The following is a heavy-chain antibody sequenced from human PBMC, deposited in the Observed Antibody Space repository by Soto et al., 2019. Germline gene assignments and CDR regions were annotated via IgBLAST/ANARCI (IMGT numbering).Heavy chain of an antibody. CDR2: IYYSGST. CDR1: AGSISSYY. CDR3: ARGGSSGSSYRGTRAFDN. V-gene: IGHV4-59*01. J-gene: IGHJ3*02. D-gene: IGHD6-19*01. Sequence: SETLSLTYTLSAGSISSYYWSWIRQPPGKGLEWIGYIYYSGSTNYNPSLKSRVTISVDTSKNQFSLKLSSVTAADTAVYYCARGGSSGSSYRGTRAFDNWGQGTMVTVSS.